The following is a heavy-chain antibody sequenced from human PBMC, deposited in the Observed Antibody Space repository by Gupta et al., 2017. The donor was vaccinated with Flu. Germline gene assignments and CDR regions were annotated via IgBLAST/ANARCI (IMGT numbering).Heavy chain of an antibody. J-gene: IGHJ4*02. CDR2: INHSGST. CDR1: GGSFSGYY. V-gene: IGHV4-34*01. D-gene: IGHD2-2*01. Sequence: QVQLQQWGAGLLKPSETLSLTCAVYGGSFSGYYWSWIRQPPGKGLELIGEINHSGSTKYNPARKSRVTISVDTAKNQVSMKLSSVTAAATALYYCAKVVGPAVTGGEFDYGGQGTMVTVYS. CDR3: AKVVGPAVTGGEFDY.